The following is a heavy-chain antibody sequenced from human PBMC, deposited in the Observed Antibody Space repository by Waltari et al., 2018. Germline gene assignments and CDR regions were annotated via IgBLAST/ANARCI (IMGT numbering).Heavy chain of an antibody. CDR1: GFTFSNFG. D-gene: IGHD2-2*02. CDR3: AKDAFGNTYLDF. V-gene: IGHV3-30*02. J-gene: IGHJ4*02. Sequence: QVNLVESGGGVVQPGGSLRLSCATSGFTFSNFGMHWVRQAPGKGLGWVAVMWCDGSDKFYAASVRGRFTISRENSARTLYLDMDSLRLDDTAMYYCAKDAFGNTYLDFWGQGTLVTVSS. CDR2: MWCDGSDK.